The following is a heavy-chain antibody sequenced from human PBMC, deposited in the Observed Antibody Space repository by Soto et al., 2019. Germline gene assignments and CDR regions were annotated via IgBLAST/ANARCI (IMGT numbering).Heavy chain of an antibody. J-gene: IGHJ5*02. CDR1: GGSINSSNW. CDR3: AREGPATIAADLSWFDP. D-gene: IGHD6-13*01. V-gene: IGHV4-4*02. Sequence: PSETLSLTCAVSGGSINSSNWWTWVRQPPGKGLEWIGNIYHSGNTNYNPSLKSRLSMPVDKSKNQFSLRLSSVTAADTAIYYCAREGPATIAADLSWFDPWGQGTLVTVSS. CDR2: IYHSGNT.